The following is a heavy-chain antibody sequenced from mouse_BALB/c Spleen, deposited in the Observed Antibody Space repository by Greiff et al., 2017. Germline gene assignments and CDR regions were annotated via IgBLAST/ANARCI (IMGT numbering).Heavy chain of an antibody. J-gene: IGHJ2*01. D-gene: IGHD2-4*01. CDR2: IWAGGST. Sequence: VMLVESGPGLVAPSQSLSITCTVSGFSLTSYGVHWVRQPPGKGLEWLGVIWAGGSTNYNSALMSRLSISKDNSKSQVFLKMNSLQTDDTAMYYCASHHSPYDYTLDYWGQGTTLTVSS. V-gene: IGHV2-9*02. CDR3: ASHHSPYDYTLDY. CDR1: GFSLTSYG.